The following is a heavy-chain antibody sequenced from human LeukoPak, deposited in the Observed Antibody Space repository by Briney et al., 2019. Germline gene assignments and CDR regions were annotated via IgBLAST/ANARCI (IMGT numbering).Heavy chain of an antibody. Sequence: GGSLRLSCAASGFTFSSYAMTWVRQAPGKGLEWVAAISGSGSTTYSADSAKGRFTISRDNSKNTLYLQMNSLRAEDTAVYYCAKFFAPSGVASGWTWTIDYWGQGTLVTVSA. CDR2: ISGSGSTT. CDR3: AKFFAPSGVASGWTWTIDY. J-gene: IGHJ4*02. V-gene: IGHV3-23*01. CDR1: GFTFSSYA. D-gene: IGHD6-25*01.